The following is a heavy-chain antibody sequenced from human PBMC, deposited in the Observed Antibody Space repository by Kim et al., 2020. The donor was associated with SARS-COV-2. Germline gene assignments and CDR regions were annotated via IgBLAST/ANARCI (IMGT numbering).Heavy chain of an antibody. Sequence: SETLSLTCTVSGGSISSYYSSWIRQPPWKGLEWIGYITHSCSTNYNPSLKSRVTISIATSKNQISLTLRLVTAADTDVYFCARARHDTQPSSATWF. CDR2: ITHSCST. CDR3: ARARHDTQPSSATWF. CDR1: GGSISSYY. D-gene: IGHD6-25*01. V-gene: IGHV4-59*12. J-gene: IGHJ5*01.